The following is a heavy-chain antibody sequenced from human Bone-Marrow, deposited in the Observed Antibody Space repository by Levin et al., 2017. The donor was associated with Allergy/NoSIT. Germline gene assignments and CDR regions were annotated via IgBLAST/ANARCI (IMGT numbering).Heavy chain of an antibody. CDR2: IYSDGGT. J-gene: IGHJ4*02. Sequence: LSLTCVGSGFTVSSNYMNWVRQAPGKGLEWVSGIYSDGGTYYGDSVKGRFSISRDNSKNTLYLQMNSLRAEDTAVYYCATGGWARRFDYWGQGTLVTVSS. CDR3: ATGGWARRFDY. V-gene: IGHV3-53*01. D-gene: IGHD4-23*01. CDR1: GFTVSSNY.